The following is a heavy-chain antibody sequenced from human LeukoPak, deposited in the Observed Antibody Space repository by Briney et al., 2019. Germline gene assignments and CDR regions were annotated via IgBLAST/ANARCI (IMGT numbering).Heavy chain of an antibody. D-gene: IGHD6-13*01. CDR2: IYHSGST. Sequence: SETLSLTCAVSGGSISSGGYSWSWIRQPPGKGLEWIGYIYHSGSTYYNPSLKSRVTISVDRSKNQFSLKLSSVTAADTAVYYCARGEAAAAINNNWFDPWGQGTLVTVSS. CDR1: GGSISSGGYS. V-gene: IGHV4-30-2*01. J-gene: IGHJ5*02. CDR3: ARGEAAAAINNNWFDP.